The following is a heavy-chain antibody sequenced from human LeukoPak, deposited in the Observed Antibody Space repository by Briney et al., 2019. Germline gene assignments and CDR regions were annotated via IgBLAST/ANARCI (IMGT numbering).Heavy chain of an antibody. CDR1: GGSISSYY. V-gene: IGHV4-4*07. CDR3: ARVGAAAAGPNYYYYYMDV. J-gene: IGHJ6*03. CDR2: IYTSGST. Sequence: SETLSLTCTVSGGSISSYYWSWIRQPAGKGLEWIGRIYTSGSTNYNPSLKSRVTMSVDTSKNQFSLKLSSVTAADTAVYYCARVGAAAAGPNYYYYYMDVWGKGTTATVSS. D-gene: IGHD6-13*01.